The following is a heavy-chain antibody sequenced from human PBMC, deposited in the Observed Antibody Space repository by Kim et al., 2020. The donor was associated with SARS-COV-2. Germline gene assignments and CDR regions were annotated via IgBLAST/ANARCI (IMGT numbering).Heavy chain of an antibody. CDR3: ARERGSSSWSRRFGYYYYGMDV. Sequence: GGSLRLSCAASGFTFSSYGMHWVRQAPGKGLEWVAVIWYDGSNKYYADSVKGRFTISRDNSKNTLYLQMNSLRAEDTAVYYCARERGSSSWSRRFGYYYYGMDVWGQGTTVTVSS. V-gene: IGHV3-33*01. CDR2: IWYDGSNK. J-gene: IGHJ6*02. CDR1: GFTFSSYG. D-gene: IGHD6-13*01.